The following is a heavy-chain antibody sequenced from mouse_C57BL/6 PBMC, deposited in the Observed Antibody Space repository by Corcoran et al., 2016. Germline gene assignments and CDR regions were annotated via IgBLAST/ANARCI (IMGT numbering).Heavy chain of an antibody. D-gene: IGHD1-1*01. J-gene: IGHJ2*01. CDR1: GYTFTSYG. V-gene: IGHV1-81*01. CDR2: IYPRSGNT. Sequence: QVQLQQSGAELARPGASVKLSCKASGYTFTSYGISWVKQRTGQGLEWIGEIYPRSGNTYYNEKFKGKATLTADKSSSTAYMELRSLTSEDSAVYFCAKGLITTVVAYYVDYWGQGTTLTVSS. CDR3: AKGLITTVVAYYVDY.